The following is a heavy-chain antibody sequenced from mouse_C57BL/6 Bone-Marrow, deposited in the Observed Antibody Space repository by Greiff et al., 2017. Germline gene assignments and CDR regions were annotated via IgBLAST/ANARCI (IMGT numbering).Heavy chain of an antibody. CDR1: GFTFSDYY. V-gene: IGHV5-16*01. CDR3: ARVIITTVVATNWYFDV. J-gene: IGHJ1*03. D-gene: IGHD1-1*01. Sequence: EVQRVESEGGLVQPGSSMKLSCTASGFTFSDYYMAWVRQVPEKGLEWVANINYDGSSTYYLDSLKSRFIISRDNAKNILYLQMSSLKSEDTATYYCARVIITTVVATNWYFDVWGTGTTVTVSS. CDR2: INYDGSST.